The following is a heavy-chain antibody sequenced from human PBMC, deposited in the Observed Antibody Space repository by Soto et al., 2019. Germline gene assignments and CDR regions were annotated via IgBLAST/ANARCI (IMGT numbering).Heavy chain of an antibody. CDR1: GYTFTSYG. CDR2: ISAYNGNT. V-gene: IGHV1-18*01. Sequence: ASVKVSCKASGYTFTSYGISWVRQAPGQGLEWMGWISAYNGNTNYAQKLQGRVTMTTDTSTSTAYMELRSLRSDDTAVYYCARGAYYDILTGYYNSHWYFDRWGRGTLVTVSS. J-gene: IGHJ2*01. CDR3: ARGAYYDILTGYYNSHWYFDR. D-gene: IGHD3-9*01.